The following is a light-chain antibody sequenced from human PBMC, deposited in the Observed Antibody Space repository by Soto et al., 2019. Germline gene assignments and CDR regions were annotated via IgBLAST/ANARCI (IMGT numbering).Light chain of an antibody. CDR2: RNS. Sequence: QSVLTQPPSASGTPGQTVTTSCSGSTSNIGSNTVNWYQQLPGRAPKLLIYRNSQRPSGVPDRFSGSKSGTSASLAISGLQSEDEADYYCAAWDDSLYGHYVFGAGTKVTVL. J-gene: IGLJ1*01. V-gene: IGLV1-44*01. CDR3: AAWDDSLYGHYV. CDR1: TSNIGSNT.